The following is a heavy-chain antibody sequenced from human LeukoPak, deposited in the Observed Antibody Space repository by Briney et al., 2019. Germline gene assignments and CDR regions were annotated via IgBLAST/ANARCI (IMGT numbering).Heavy chain of an antibody. V-gene: IGHV1-2*04. D-gene: IGHD6-13*01. Sequence: ASVXVSCKASGYTFTGYYMHWVRQAPGQGLEWMGWINPNSGGTNYAQKFQGWVTMTRDTSISTAYMELSRLRSDDTAVYYCARSRKYSSSWYYFDYWGQGTLVTVSS. CDR1: GYTFTGYY. J-gene: IGHJ4*02. CDR3: ARSRKYSSSWYYFDY. CDR2: INPNSGGT.